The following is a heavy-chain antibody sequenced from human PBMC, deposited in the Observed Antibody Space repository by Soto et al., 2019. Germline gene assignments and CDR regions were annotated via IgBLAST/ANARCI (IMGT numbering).Heavy chain of an antibody. CDR1: GGSVSSGSYY. D-gene: IGHD5-18*01. J-gene: IGHJ5*02. CDR3: AREQGLSAMVTYWFDP. Sequence: QVQLQESGPGLVKPSETLSLTCTVSGGSVSSGSYYWSWIRQPPGKGLEWIGYIYYSGSTNYNPSLKSRVTISVDTSKNQFSLKLSSVTAADTAVYYCAREQGLSAMVTYWFDPWGQGTLVTVSS. CDR2: IYYSGST. V-gene: IGHV4-61*01.